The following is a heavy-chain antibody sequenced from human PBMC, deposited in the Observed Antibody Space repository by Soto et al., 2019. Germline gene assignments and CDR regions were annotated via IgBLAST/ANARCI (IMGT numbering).Heavy chain of an antibody. CDR3: EVTTGY. CDR1: GYTFTEYD. Sequence: ASVKVSCKTSGYTFTEYDINWGRQAPGQGLEYMGWVSPENRNAGYAPQFRGRVSMTADTSINTVYLELTTLTYEDTAVYYCEVTTGYWGQGTMVTVSS. D-gene: IGHD4-17*01. V-gene: IGHV1-8*01. J-gene: IGHJ4*02. CDR2: VSPENRNA.